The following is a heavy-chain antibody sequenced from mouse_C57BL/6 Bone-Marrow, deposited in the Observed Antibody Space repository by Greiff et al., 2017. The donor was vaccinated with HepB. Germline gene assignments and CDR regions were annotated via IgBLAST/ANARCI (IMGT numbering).Heavy chain of an antibody. Sequence: VQLVESGAELVKPGASVKISCKASGYAFSSYWMNWVKQRPGKGLEWIGQIYPGDGDTNYNGKFKGKATLTADKSSSTAYMQLSSLTSEDSAVYFCARLRRAWFAYWGQGTLVTVSA. CDR2: IYPGDGDT. CDR1: GYAFSSYW. D-gene: IGHD2-12*01. J-gene: IGHJ3*01. CDR3: ARLRRAWFAY. V-gene: IGHV1-80*01.